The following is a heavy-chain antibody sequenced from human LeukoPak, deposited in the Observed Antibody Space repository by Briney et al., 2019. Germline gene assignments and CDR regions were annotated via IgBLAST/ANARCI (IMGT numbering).Heavy chain of an antibody. CDR2: INPSGGGT. CDR3: ATKQILGGWFDGMDV. CDR1: GYTFTNYY. V-gene: IGHV1-46*01. J-gene: IGHJ6*02. D-gene: IGHD6-19*01. Sequence: ASVKVSCKASGYTFTNYYLHWVRQAPGQGLEWMGMINPSGGGTNYAKKFQGRVTMTEDTSTDTAYMELSSLRSEDTAVYYCATKQILGGWFDGMDVWGQGTTVTVSS.